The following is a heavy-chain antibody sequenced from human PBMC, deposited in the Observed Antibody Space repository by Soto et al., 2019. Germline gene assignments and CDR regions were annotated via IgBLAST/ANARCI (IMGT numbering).Heavy chain of an antibody. J-gene: IGHJ3*01. D-gene: IGHD5-12*01. CDR1: GFTFSSYG. CDR3: AKAETSGYDVLYAFDV. Sequence: QVQLVESGGGVVQPGRSLRLSCAASGFTFSSYGIHWVRQAPGKGLERVAVISYDGSNKYYADSVQGRFTISRDNSKNTVYLQMNSLRAEDTAVYYCAKAETSGYDVLYAFDVWGQGTMVAVSS. CDR2: ISYDGSNK. V-gene: IGHV3-30*18.